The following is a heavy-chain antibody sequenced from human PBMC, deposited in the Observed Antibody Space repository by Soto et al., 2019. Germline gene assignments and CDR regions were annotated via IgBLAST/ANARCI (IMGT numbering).Heavy chain of an antibody. Sequence: GGSLRLCCAASGFTFSSYAMHWVRQAPGKGLEWVAVISYDGSNKYYADSVKGRFTISRDNSKNTLYLQMNSLRAEDTAVYYCAREPLGIAVAGDFKYWGQGTLVTVSS. V-gene: IGHV3-30-3*01. CDR1: GFTFSSYA. D-gene: IGHD6-19*01. CDR3: AREPLGIAVAGDFKY. CDR2: ISYDGSNK. J-gene: IGHJ4*02.